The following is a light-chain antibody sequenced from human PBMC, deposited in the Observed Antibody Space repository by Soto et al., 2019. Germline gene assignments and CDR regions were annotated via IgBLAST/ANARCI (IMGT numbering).Light chain of an antibody. CDR1: QSVSSY. J-gene: IGKJ5*01. CDR2: DAS. V-gene: IGKV3-11*01. CDR3: QQRRNWPTIT. Sequence: EIVLTQSPATLSLSPGERATLSCRASQSVSSYLAWYQQKPGQAPRLLIYDASNRATVIPARFSGSGSGTDFTLTISSLEPEDFAVYYCQQRRNWPTITFGQGTRLEIK.